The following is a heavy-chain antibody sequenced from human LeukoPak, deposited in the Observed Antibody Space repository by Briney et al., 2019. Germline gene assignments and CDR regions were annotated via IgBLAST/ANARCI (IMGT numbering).Heavy chain of an antibody. CDR2: IYYSGST. J-gene: IGHJ4*02. CDR3: ASLLKSHYYDSSGYYYGIDY. CDR1: GGSISSYY. D-gene: IGHD3-22*01. V-gene: IGHV4-59*08. Sequence: SETLSLTCTVSGGSISSYYWSWIRQPPGKGLEWIGYIYYSGSTYYNPSLKSRVTISVDTSKNQFSLKLSSVTAADTAVYYCASLLKSHYYDSSGYYYGIDYWGQGTLVTVSS.